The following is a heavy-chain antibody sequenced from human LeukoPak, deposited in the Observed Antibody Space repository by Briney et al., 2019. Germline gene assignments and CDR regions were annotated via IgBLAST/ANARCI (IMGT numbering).Heavy chain of an antibody. Sequence: ASVKVSCKASGGTFSSYAISWVRQAPGQGLEWMGGIIPIFGTANYAQKFQGRVTITADESTSTAYMELSSLRSEDTAVYYCVVTRAEYFQHWGRGTLVTVSS. CDR2: IIPIFGTA. CDR1: GGTFSSYA. V-gene: IGHV1-69*01. J-gene: IGHJ1*01. D-gene: IGHD2-2*01. CDR3: VVTRAEYFQH.